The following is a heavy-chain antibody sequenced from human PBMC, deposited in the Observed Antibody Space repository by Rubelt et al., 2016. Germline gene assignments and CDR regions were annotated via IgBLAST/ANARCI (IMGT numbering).Heavy chain of an antibody. J-gene: IGHJ5*02. CDR3: ARADYYDSSGYHNWFDP. D-gene: IGHD3-22*01. Sequence: QVQLQESGPGLVKPSETLSLTCTVSGGSISSYYWSWIRQHPGKGLEWIGYIYYSGSTYYNPSLKSRVTISVDTSTNQFSLKLSSVTAADTAVYYCARADYYDSSGYHNWFDPWGQGTLVTVSS. CDR2: IYYSGST. CDR1: GGSISSYY. V-gene: IGHV4-59*06.